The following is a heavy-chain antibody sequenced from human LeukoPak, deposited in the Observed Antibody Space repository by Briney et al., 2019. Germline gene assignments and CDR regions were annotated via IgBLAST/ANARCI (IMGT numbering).Heavy chain of an antibody. D-gene: IGHD3-22*01. CDR1: GFTFDDYA. V-gene: IGHV3-43*02. CDR3: AKDGGYYDSSGSFDY. CDR2: ISGDGGST. Sequence: RGSLRLSCAASGFTFDDYAMHWVRQAPGKGLEWVSLISGDGGSTYYADSVKGRFTISRDNSKNSLYLQMNSLRTEDTALYYCAKDGGYYDSSGSFDYWGQGTLVTVSS. J-gene: IGHJ4*02.